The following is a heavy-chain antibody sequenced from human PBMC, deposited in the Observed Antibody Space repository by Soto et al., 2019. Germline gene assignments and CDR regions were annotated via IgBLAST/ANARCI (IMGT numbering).Heavy chain of an antibody. V-gene: IGHV4-59*01. Sequence: QVQLQESGPGLVKPSETLSLPCNVSGCSISDFYWSWIRQSPGKRLAWIGYLYYTGSTNYNPALKSRVTISLDTSKTQLSLELGSVTAADTAVYDCSRGGGYDFSSSQATPIDVWCQGTTVTVSS. D-gene: IGHD3-3*01. CDR3: SRGGGYDFSSSQATPIDV. J-gene: IGHJ6*02. CDR1: GCSISDFY. CDR2: LYYTGST.